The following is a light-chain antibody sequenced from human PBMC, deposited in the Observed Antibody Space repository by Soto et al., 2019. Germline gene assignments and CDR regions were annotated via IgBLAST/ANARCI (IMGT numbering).Light chain of an antibody. CDR2: SNN. V-gene: IGLV1-44*01. Sequence: QSVLTQPPSASGTPGQRVTISCSGSSSNIGSNTVKWYQQLPGTAPKLFIYSNNQRPSGVPDRFSGSKSGTSASLAISGLQSEDEADYYCAAWDDSLNGRAVFGGGTQLTVL. CDR1: SSNIGSNT. CDR3: AAWDDSLNGRAV. J-gene: IGLJ7*01.